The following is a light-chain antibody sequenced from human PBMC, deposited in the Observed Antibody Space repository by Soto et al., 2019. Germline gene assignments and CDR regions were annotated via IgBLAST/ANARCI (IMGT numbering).Light chain of an antibody. V-gene: IGKV1-5*03. Sequence: TQSPLSLPVTPGEPSSTSCRSSQSLLHSSWLAWYQQKPGKAPKLLIYKASSLESGVPSRFSGSGSGTDFTLTISSLQPEDFATYYCQQFNNYPITFGQGTRLEIK. CDR3: QQFNNYPIT. CDR2: KAS. CDR1: QSLLHSSW. J-gene: IGKJ5*01.